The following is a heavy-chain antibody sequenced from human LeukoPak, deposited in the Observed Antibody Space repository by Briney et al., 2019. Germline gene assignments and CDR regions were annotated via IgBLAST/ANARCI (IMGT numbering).Heavy chain of an antibody. CDR2: IYTSGST. CDR3: AREHYDIVTGENHDAFDI. V-gene: IGHV4-4*07. D-gene: IGHD3-9*01. Sequence: SETLSLTSTVSGGSISRYYWSWIRQPAGKGLEWIGRIYTSGSTNYNPSLKSRVTMSVDTSKNQFSLKLSSVTAADTAVYYCAREHYDIVTGENHDAFDIRGQGTMVTVSS. J-gene: IGHJ3*02. CDR1: GGSISRYY.